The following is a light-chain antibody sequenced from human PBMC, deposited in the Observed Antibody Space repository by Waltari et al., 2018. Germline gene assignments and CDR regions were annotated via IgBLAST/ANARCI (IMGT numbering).Light chain of an antibody. CDR2: DAS. V-gene: IGKV1-33*01. Sequence: DIQMTQSPSSLSASVGDRVTITCQASQDISNYLNWYRQKPGKAPKLLIYDASNLETGVPSRFSGSGSGTDFTFTISSLQPEDIATYYCQQYDNLPYTFGQGTKLGIK. CDR1: QDISNY. J-gene: IGKJ2*01. CDR3: QQYDNLPYT.